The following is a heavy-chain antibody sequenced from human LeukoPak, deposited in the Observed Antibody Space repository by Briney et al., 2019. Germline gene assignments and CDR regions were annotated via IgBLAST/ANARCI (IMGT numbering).Heavy chain of an antibody. J-gene: IGHJ6*03. Sequence: ASVKVSCKASGYTFTGYYIHWVRQAPGQGLEWMGWINPNSGGTNYAQKFQGRVTMTRDTSISTAYMELSRLRSDDTAVYYCARDPLMTTVTTSYYYHYMDVWGKGTTLTVSS. CDR2: INPNSGGT. CDR1: GYTFTGYY. D-gene: IGHD4-11*01. V-gene: IGHV1-2*02. CDR3: ARDPLMTTVTTSYYYHYMDV.